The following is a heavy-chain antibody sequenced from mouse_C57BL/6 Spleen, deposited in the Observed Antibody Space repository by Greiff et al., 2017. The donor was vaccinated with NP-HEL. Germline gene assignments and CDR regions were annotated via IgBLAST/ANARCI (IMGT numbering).Heavy chain of an antibody. V-gene: IGHV1-55*01. D-gene: IGHD1-1*01. J-gene: IGHJ2*01. CDR3: ARGGSSYFDY. Sequence: QVQLQQPGAELVKPGVSVKMSCKASGYTFTSYWITWVKQRPGLGLEWIGDFYPGSVSTNYNEKFKSKATLTVDTSSSTADLQLRSLTSEDTAVYYCARGGSSYFDYWGQGTTRTVSS. CDR1: GYTFTSYW. CDR2: FYPGSVST.